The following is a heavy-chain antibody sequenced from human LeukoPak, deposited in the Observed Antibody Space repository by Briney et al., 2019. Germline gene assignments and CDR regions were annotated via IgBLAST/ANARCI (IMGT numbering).Heavy chain of an antibody. CDR1: GYSISADFV. J-gene: IGHJ4*02. Sequence: SATLSLTCTVSGYSISADFVWGWIRQSPGKGLEWIGDLFHDGNTYYNPSLNGRVTMSVDTSKNQFSLTLNSVTAADTAVYFCARRGSSTGWSFDYWGLGSLVTVSS. CDR2: LFHDGNT. CDR3: ARRGSSTGWSFDY. D-gene: IGHD6-19*01. V-gene: IGHV4-38-2*02.